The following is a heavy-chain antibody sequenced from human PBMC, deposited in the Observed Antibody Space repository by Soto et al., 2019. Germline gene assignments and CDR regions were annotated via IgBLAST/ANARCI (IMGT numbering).Heavy chain of an antibody. V-gene: IGHV2-5*02. CDR3: ARKNYGDYPTDY. CDR1: GCSLSSNGEG. J-gene: IGHJ4*02. Sequence: GTGPKLVYETQRVALTCTSSGCSLSSNGEGVGWIRQPPGKALEWLAVIYWDDAKHYSPSLKSRPTITKDTFKNQVVLTMTNMDPVDTATYYCARKNYGDYPTDYWGQGTLVTVSS. D-gene: IGHD4-17*01. CDR2: IYWDDAK.